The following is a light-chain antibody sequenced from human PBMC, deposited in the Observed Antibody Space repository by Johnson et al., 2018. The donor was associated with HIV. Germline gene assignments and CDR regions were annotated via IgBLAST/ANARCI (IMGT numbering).Light chain of an antibody. V-gene: IGLV1-51*01. J-gene: IGLJ1*01. Sequence: QSVLTQPPSMSAAPGQKVTISCSGSSSDMGNYAVSWYQQLPGTAPKLLIFDNNKRPSGIPDRFSGSKSGTSATLGITGLQTGDEADYYCGTWDSSLTAGVFGTGTKVTVL. CDR2: DNN. CDR3: GTWDSSLTAGV. CDR1: SSDMGNYA.